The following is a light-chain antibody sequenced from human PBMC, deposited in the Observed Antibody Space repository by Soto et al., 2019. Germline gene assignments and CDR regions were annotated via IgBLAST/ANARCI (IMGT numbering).Light chain of an antibody. CDR1: TIDVSIYNY. Sequence: QSALTQPASVSGSPGQSITISCTGTTIDVSIYNYVSWYQQHPGKAPKLMIYGVSNRPSGVSNRFSGAKSGHTASLTISGLQVEDEADYYCCSYTSSTNYVFGPGTKVTVL. CDR2: GVS. J-gene: IGLJ1*01. V-gene: IGLV2-14*01. CDR3: CSYTSSTNYV.